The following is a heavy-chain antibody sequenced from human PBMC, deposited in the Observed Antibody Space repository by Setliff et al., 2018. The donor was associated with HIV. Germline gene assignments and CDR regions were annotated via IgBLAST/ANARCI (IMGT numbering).Heavy chain of an antibody. CDR2: IIPIFGNT. Sequence: ASVKVSCKASGGTFSSYAISWVRQAPGQGLEWMGGIIPIFGNTNYAQKLQGRVTMTTDTSTSTAYMELRSLRSDDTAVYYCAREIGDYYDSSGYYPPTDYYYGMDVWGQGTTVTVSS. J-gene: IGHJ6*02. D-gene: IGHD3-22*01. CDR1: GGTFSSYA. V-gene: IGHV1-18*01. CDR3: AREIGDYYDSSGYYPPTDYYYGMDV.